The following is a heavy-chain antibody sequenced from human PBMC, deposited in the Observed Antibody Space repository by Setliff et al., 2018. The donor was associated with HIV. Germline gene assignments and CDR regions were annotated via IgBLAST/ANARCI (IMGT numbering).Heavy chain of an antibody. CDR3: ARDWPGYGFDI. V-gene: IGHV3-48*01. CDR2: ISSSSTI. J-gene: IGHJ3*02. CDR1: GLTFSNCG. D-gene: IGHD7-27*01. Sequence: QPGGSLRLSCATSGLTFSNCGMNWVRQAPGKGLEWVSYISSSSTIYYADSVRGRFTMSRDNAKNSLYLQMNSLRAEDTAVYYCARDWPGYGFDIWGQGTMVTVSS.